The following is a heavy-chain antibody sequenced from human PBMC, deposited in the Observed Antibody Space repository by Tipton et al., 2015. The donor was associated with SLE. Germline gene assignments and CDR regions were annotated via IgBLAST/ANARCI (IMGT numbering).Heavy chain of an antibody. CDR1: GYTFTNYW. CDR2: IYPSNSDT. CDR3: ARHRCSSGCHQDY. D-gene: IGHD6-19*01. Sequence: VQLVQSGAEVKEAGESLKISCEGSGYTFTNYWIAWVRQMPGKGLEWMGVIYPSNSDTGSSLFFQGQVTISADKSISTAYLQWSSLKASDTAMYFCARHRCSSGCHQDYWGQGTLLTVSS. V-gene: IGHV5-51*01. J-gene: IGHJ4*02.